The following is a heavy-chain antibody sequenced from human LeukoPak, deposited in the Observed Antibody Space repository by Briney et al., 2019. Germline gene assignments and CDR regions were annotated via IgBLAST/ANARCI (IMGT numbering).Heavy chain of an antibody. CDR1: GFTFSSYA. J-gene: IGHJ4*02. CDR2: IWPDGTNK. Sequence: GGSLRLSCAASGFTFSSYAMHWVRQGPGKGLEWVAFIWPDGTNKYYRDSVKGRFTISRDNSKNTLYLQMNSLRAEDTAVYYCARDRKAVAADYWGQGTLVTVSS. V-gene: IGHV3-33*08. CDR3: ARDRKAVAADY. D-gene: IGHD6-19*01.